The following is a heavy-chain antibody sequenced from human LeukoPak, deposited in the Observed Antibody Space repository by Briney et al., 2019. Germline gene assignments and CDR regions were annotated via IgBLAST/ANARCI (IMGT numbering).Heavy chain of an antibody. J-gene: IGHJ3*02. V-gene: IGHV3-64*01. D-gene: IGHD6-19*01. CDR3: ARRWLPDDAFDI. CDR1: GFTFSSYA. CDR2: ISSNGGST. Sequence: GGSLRLSCAASGFTFSSYAMHWVRQAPGKGLEYVSAISSNGGSTYYANSVKGRFTISRDNSKNTLYLQMNSLRAEDTAVYYCARRWLPDDAFDIWGQGTMVTVSS.